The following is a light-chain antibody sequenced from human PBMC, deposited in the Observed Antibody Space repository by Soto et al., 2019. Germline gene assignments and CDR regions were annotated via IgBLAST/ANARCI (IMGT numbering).Light chain of an antibody. CDR1: SSDVGGYNY. J-gene: IGLJ1*01. Sequence: QSALTQPASVSGSPGQSITISCTGTSSDVGGYNYVSWYQQHPGKAPKVMIYEVTNRPSGVSDRFSGSKSGNTASLTISGLQPEDEADYYCSSYTSSSTRVFGTGTKLTVL. CDR2: EVT. CDR3: SSYTSSSTRV. V-gene: IGLV2-14*01.